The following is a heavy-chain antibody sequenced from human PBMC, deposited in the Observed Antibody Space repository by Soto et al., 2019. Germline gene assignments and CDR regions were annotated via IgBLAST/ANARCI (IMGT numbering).Heavy chain of an antibody. J-gene: IGHJ4*02. CDR3: VGSLMSRAMESFDY. D-gene: IGHD5-18*01. Sequence: SETLSLTCSVSAGSISRYYWGWVRQSPGGGLEWIAHISYTVDASYNPSLKRRVTISLDTSKNQIALRLMSVTAADTAVYYCVGSLMSRAMESFDYWGQGTLVTVSS. V-gene: IGHV4-59*01. CDR1: AGSISRYY. CDR2: ISYTVDA.